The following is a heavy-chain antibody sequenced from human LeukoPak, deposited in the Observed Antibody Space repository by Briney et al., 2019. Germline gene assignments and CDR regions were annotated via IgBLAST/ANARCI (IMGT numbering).Heavy chain of an antibody. CDR1: GFTFSSYG. Sequence: MTGGSLRLSCAASGFTFSSYGMHWVRQPPGKGLEWIGEINHSGSTNYNPSLKSRVTISVDTSKNQFSLKLSSVTAADTAVYYCATTSHFAGWGQGTLVTVSS. D-gene: IGHD4-17*01. J-gene: IGHJ4*02. CDR2: INHSGST. CDR3: ATTSHFAG. V-gene: IGHV4-34*08.